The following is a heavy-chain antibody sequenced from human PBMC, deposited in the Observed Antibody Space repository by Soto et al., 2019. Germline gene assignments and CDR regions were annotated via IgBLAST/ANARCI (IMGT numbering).Heavy chain of an antibody. V-gene: IGHV4-34*01. Sequence: SETLSLTCAVYVGSFSCYYWSWIRQPPGKWLEWIGEINHSGRTNXXPSLKSRVXISVDTSKNQFXLKLSXVTSAGTAVYYCARAGAYSSYVAYWGQGTLVTVSS. CDR3: ARAGAYSSYVAY. CDR2: INHSGRT. J-gene: IGHJ4*02. D-gene: IGHD4-4*01. CDR1: VGSFSCYY.